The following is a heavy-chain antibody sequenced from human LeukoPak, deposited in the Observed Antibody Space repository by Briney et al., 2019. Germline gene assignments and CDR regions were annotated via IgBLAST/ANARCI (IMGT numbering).Heavy chain of an antibody. CDR1: GFTFNIYA. CDR3: ARGDSSGYFYDYFDY. Sequence: GGSLRLSCAASGFTFNIYAMSWVRQAPGKGLEWVSAITASGSSAYYTDSVKGRFTVSRDNSKNTLYLQMNSLGAEDTAVYYCARGDSSGYFYDYFDYWGQGTLVTVSS. CDR2: ITASGSSA. V-gene: IGHV3-23*01. J-gene: IGHJ4*02. D-gene: IGHD3-22*01.